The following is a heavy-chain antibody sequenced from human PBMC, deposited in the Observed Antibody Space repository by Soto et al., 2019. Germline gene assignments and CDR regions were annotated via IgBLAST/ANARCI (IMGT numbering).Heavy chain of an antibody. CDR1: GYTFSTYG. CDR3: ARDSPPADY. CDR2: ISAYNGNT. V-gene: IGHV1-18*01. Sequence: QVQLVQSGAEVKKPGASVKVSCKASGYTFSTYGLSWVRQDAGQGLEWMGWISAYNGNTNYAQKHQGRVIMTTDTSTSTAYMELRSLRSDDTAVYYCARDSPPADYWGQGTLVTVSS. J-gene: IGHJ4*02.